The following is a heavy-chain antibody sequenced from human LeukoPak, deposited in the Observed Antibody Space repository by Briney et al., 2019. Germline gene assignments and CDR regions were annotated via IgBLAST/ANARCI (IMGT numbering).Heavy chain of an antibody. Sequence: PSETLSLTCTVSGGSISSSSYYWGWIRLPPGKGLEWIGSIYYSGSTYYNPSLKSRVTISVDTSKNQFSLKLSSVTAADTAVYYCASVYYDILTGYYGFDYWGQGTLVTVSS. D-gene: IGHD3-9*01. CDR3: ASVYYDILTGYYGFDY. CDR2: IYYSGST. J-gene: IGHJ4*02. V-gene: IGHV4-39*01. CDR1: GGSISSSSYY.